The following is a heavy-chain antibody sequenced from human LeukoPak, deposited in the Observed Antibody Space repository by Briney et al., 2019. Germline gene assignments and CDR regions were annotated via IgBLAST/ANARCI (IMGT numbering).Heavy chain of an antibody. CDR3: AREECLGCCSGGYGMDV. D-gene: IGHD2-15*01. CDR1: GGTVSSYT. Sequence: ASVKVSCKASGGTVSSYTISWVRQAPGQGLEWRGRIIPILGIANYAQKFQGRVTITADKSTSTAYMELSSLRSGDTAVYYCAREECLGCCSGGYGMDVWGQGTTVTVSS. V-gene: IGHV1-69*04. J-gene: IGHJ6*02. CDR2: IIPILGIA.